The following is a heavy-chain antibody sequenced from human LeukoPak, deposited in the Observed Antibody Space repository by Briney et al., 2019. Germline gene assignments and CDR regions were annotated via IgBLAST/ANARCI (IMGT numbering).Heavy chain of an antibody. CDR1: GFTFSSYG. Sequence: GRSLRLSCAASGFTFSSYGMHWVRQAPGKGLEWVSGISWNSGSIGYADSVKGRFTISRDNAKNSLYLQMNSLRAEDMALYYCAKDMGIAVAGGGFDYWGQGTLVTVSS. CDR3: AKDMGIAVAGGGFDY. CDR2: ISWNSGSI. D-gene: IGHD6-19*01. V-gene: IGHV3-9*03. J-gene: IGHJ4*02.